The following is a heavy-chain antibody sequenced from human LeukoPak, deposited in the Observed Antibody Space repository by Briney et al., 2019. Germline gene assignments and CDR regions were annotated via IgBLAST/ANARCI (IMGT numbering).Heavy chain of an antibody. CDR2: IWYDGSNK. V-gene: IGHV3-33*01. CDR3: ARDRYGDHDYYYGMDV. CDR1: RFTFSNYG. J-gene: IGHJ6*02. D-gene: IGHD4-17*01. Sequence: GGSLRLSCAASRFTFSNYGMHWVGQAPGKGLEWVAVIWYDGSNKYYADFVKGRFTISRDNSKNTLYLQMNSLRAEDTAVYYCARDRYGDHDYYYGMDVWGQGTTVTVSS.